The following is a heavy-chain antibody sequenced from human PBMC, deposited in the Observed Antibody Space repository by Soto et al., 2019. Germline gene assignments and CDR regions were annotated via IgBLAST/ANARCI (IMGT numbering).Heavy chain of an antibody. V-gene: IGHV4-59*08. CDR2: IYYSGST. CDR3: ARQISSTIFGVVMTSNWFDP. Sequence: SETMSLSCTVSDGSISSYYWSWIRQPPGKGLEWIGYIYYSGSTNYNPSLKSRVTISVDTSKNQFSLKLSSVTAADTAVYYCARQISSTIFGVVMTSNWFDPWGQGTLVTVSS. CDR1: DGSISSYY. D-gene: IGHD3-3*01. J-gene: IGHJ5*02.